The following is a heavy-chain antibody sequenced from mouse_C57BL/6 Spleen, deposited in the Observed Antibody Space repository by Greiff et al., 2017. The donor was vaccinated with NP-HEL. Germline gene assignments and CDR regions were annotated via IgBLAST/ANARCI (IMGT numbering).Heavy chain of an antibody. CDR3: ATGYYSMDY. J-gene: IGHJ4*01. CDR2: IDPSDSYT. Sequence: QVQLQQPGAELVMPGASVKLSCKASGYTFTSYWMHWVKQRPGQGLEWIGEIDPSDSYTTYNQKFKGKSTLTVDKSSSTAYMQLSSLTSEDSAVYYCATGYYSMDYWGQGTSVTVSS. V-gene: IGHV1-69*01. CDR1: GYTFTSYW.